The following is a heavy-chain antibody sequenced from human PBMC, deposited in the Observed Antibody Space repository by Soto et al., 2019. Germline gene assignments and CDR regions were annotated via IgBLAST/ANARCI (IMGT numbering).Heavy chain of an antibody. J-gene: IGHJ6*02. CDR2: IYWDDDK. CDR3: AHRRVGAAHHPYYYGMDA. D-gene: IGHD1-26*01. V-gene: IGHV2-5*02. Sequence: QITLKESGPTLVKPTQTLTLTCTSSGFSLSTSGVGVGWIRQPPGKALEWLALIYWDDDKRYSPSLKSRLTITKDTSKNQVVLTMTNMDPVDTATYYCAHRRVGAAHHPYYYGMDAWGQGPTVTVSS. CDR1: GFSLSTSGVG.